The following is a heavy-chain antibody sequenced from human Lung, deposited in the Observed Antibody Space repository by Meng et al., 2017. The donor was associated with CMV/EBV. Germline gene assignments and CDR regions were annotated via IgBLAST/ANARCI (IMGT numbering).Heavy chain of an antibody. CDR1: GFTFSGSA. J-gene: IGHJ3*02. D-gene: IGHD2-2*02. CDR3: TRPFYCSSTSCYKFRAFDI. Sequence: GEXXTIPCAAPGFTFSGSAMHWVRQASGKGLEWVGRIRSKANSYATAYAASVKGRFTISRDDSKNTAYLQMNSLKTEDTAVYYCTRPFYCSSTSCYKFRAFDIWXQGTMVTVSS. V-gene: IGHV3-73*01. CDR2: IRSKANSYAT.